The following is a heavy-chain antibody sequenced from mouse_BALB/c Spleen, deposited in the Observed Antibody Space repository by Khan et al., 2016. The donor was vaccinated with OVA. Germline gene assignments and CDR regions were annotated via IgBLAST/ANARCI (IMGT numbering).Heavy chain of an antibody. CDR1: GYTFTNYG. J-gene: IGHJ1*01. CDR2: INTYTGEP. Sequence: QIQLVQSGPELRKPGETVKISCKASGYTFTNYGMNWVKQAPGKGLKWMGWINTYTGEPTYADDFKGRFAFSLETSASTAYLQINNLKNEDTATYFCARTKPYWYFDVWGAGTTVTVSS. V-gene: IGHV9-3-1*01. CDR3: ARTKPYWYFDV.